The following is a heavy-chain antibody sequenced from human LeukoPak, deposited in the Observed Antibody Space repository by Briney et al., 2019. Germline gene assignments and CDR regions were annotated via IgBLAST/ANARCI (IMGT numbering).Heavy chain of an antibody. CDR1: GGSISNYY. D-gene: IGHD6-19*01. J-gene: IGHJ4*02. Sequence: SETLSLTCSVSGGSISNYYWSWIRQPPGKGLEWIGYINDSGSTNYNPSLKSRVTISVDTSKNQFSLKLSSVTAADTAVYYCARHDAGKWLPYFDYWGRGTLVTVSS. CDR2: INDSGST. CDR3: ARHDAGKWLPYFDY. V-gene: IGHV4-59*08.